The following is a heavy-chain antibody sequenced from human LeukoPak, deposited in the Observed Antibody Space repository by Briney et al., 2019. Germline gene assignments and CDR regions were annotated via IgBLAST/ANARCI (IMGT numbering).Heavy chain of an antibody. D-gene: IGHD5-18*01. CDR2: ISGSGRNT. J-gene: IGHJ6*02. CDR3: ARVSGTIQIWPQPFGDGMDV. V-gene: IGHV3-23*01. Sequence: PGRSLRLSCAASGFTFYDYAMHWVRQAPGKGLECVSAISGSGRNTYYADSVKGRFTISRDNSKNTLYLQMNSLRAEDTAVYYCARVSGTIQIWPQPFGDGMDVWGQGTTVTVSS. CDR1: GFTFYDYA.